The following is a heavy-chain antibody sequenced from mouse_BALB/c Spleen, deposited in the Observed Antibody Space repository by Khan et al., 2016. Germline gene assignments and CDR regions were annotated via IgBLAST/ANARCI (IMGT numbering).Heavy chain of an antibody. CDR1: EFTFSYYG. J-gene: IGHJ2*01. Sequence: EVELVESGGGLVQPGGFLKLSCAASEFTFSYYGMSWVRQTPDRRLELVATINSNGGSTYYPNSVKGRFTISTDNAKNTLYLQMRSLKSEDTAMYYCARGRQRGLEYVNYWGQDTARTVSS. D-gene: IGHD3-2*01. CDR3: ARGRQRGLEYVNY. V-gene: IGHV5-6-3*01. CDR2: INSNGGST.